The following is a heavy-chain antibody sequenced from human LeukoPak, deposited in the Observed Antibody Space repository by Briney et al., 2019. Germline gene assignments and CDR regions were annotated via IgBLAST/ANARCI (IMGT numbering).Heavy chain of an antibody. V-gene: IGHV4-39*01. CDR1: GGSINRGSYY. D-gene: IGHD4-17*01. CDR2: IYYSGST. Sequence: PSETLSLTCTVSGGSINRGSYYWGWIRQPPGKGLEWIGSIYYSGSTYYNPSLKSRVTISVDTSMNQFSLKLRSVTAADTAVYYCARADHDYGVYYFDYWGQGTLVTVSS. CDR3: ARADHDYGVYYFDY. J-gene: IGHJ4*02.